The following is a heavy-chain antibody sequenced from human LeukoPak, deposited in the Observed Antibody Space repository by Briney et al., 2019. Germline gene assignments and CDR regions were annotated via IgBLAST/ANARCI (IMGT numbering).Heavy chain of an antibody. D-gene: IGHD6-13*01. J-gene: IGHJ6*02. CDR1: GGSFSGYY. CDR2: INHSGST. CDR3: AGCIAAAGRDYYYYGMDV. V-gene: IGHV4-34*01. Sequence: SETLSLTCAVYGGSFSGYYWSWIRQPPGKGLEWIGEINHSGSTNYNPSLKSRVTISVDTSKNQFSLKLSSVTAADTAAYYCAGCIAAAGRDYYYYGMDVWGQGTTVTVSS.